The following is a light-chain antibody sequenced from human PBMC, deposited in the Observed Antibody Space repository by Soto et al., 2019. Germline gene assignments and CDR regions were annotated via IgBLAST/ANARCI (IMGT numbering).Light chain of an antibody. J-gene: IGLJ2*01. CDR3: SSYTSSSTLV. Sequence: QSAVTQPASVSGSPGQSITISCTGTSSDVGCYNYVSWYQQHPGKAPKLMIYDVSNRPSGVSNRFSGSKSGNTASLTISGLQAEDEADYYCSSYTSSSTLVFGGGTKLTVL. CDR1: SSDVGCYNY. V-gene: IGLV2-14*01. CDR2: DVS.